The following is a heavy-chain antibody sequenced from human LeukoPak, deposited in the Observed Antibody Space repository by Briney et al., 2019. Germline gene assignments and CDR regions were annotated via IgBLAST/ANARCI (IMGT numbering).Heavy chain of an antibody. CDR1: GFTFSSYA. D-gene: IGHD3-10*01. Sequence: PGGSLRLSCAASGFTFSSYAMNWVCQAPGKGLQWVSVISGSGASTYNADSVQGRFTISRDNSKDTLYLQMNSLRAEDTAVYYCAKTLGYYGSGSYSSHYGMDVWGQGTTVTVSS. V-gene: IGHV3-23*01. CDR3: AKTLGYYGSGSYSSHYGMDV. J-gene: IGHJ6*02. CDR2: ISGSGAST.